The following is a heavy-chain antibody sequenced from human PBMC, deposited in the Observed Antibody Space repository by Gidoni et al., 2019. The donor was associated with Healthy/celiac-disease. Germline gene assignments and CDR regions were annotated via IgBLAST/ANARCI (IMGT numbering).Heavy chain of an antibody. CDR1: GGTFSSYA. J-gene: IGHJ6*02. D-gene: IGHD3-3*01. CDR2: IIPILGIA. Sequence: QVQLVQSGAEVKKPGSSVKVSCKASGGTFSSYAISWLRQAPGQGLEWMGRIIPILGIANYAQKFQGRVTITADKSTSTAYMELSSLRSEDTAVYYCARGFGVVIMHYGMDVWGQGTTVTVSS. V-gene: IGHV1-69*04. CDR3: ARGFGVVIMHYGMDV.